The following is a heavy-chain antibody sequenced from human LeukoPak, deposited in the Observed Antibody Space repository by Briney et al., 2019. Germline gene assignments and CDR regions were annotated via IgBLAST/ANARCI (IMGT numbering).Heavy chain of an antibody. D-gene: IGHD3-22*01. V-gene: IGHV3-48*01. CDR2: ISSSSSTI. Sequence: PGGSLRLSCAASGFTFSSYSMNWVRQAPGKGLEWVSYISSSSSTIYYADSVKGRFTISRDNSKNTLYLQMNSLRAEDTAVYYCAKTPSYYDSSGYYYEDYFDYWGQGTLVTVSS. J-gene: IGHJ4*02. CDR3: AKTPSYYDSSGYYYEDYFDY. CDR1: GFTFSSYS.